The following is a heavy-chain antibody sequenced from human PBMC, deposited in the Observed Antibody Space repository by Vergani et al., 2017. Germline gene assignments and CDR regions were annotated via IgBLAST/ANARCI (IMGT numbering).Heavy chain of an antibody. CDR2: IYYSGST. CDR3: ATAFISERYYESSGSGTVCY. CDR1: GGSISSGDYY. Sequence: QVQLQESGPGQVKPSQTLSLTCTVSGGSISSGDYYWSWSRQPPGKGQEWNGYIYYSGSTYYNPSLKSRVTISEDTSKNQFSLKLSSVTAADTAEYYCATAFISERYYESSGSGTVCYWDRTTLVVFSS. V-gene: IGHV4-30-4*08. D-gene: IGHD3-22*01. J-gene: IGHJ4*02.